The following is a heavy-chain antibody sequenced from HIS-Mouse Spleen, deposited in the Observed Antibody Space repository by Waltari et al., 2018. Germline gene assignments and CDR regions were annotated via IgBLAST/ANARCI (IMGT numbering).Heavy chain of an antibody. CDR1: GFTFSSYG. J-gene: IGHJ3*02. CDR2: ISYDGSNK. CDR3: AKTDIVVVVAATENAFDI. V-gene: IGHV3-30*18. D-gene: IGHD2-15*01. Sequence: QVQLVESGGGVVQPGRSLRLSCAASGFTFSSYGMHWVRQAPGKGLEWVAVISYDGSNKYYADSVKGRFTISRDNSKNTLYLQMNSLRAEDTAVYYCAKTDIVVVVAATENAFDIWGQGTMVTVSS.